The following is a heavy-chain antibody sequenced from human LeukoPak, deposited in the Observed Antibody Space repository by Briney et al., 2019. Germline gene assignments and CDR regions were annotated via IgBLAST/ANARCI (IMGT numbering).Heavy chain of an antibody. Sequence: SETLSLTCTVSGDSISSSTYYWSWIRQPPGKGLEWIWYIYYTGSTNYNPSLKSRGTISEDTSKNQFSLKLSSVTAADTAVYYCARYNFDSSGYYRRWFDPWGQGTLVTVSS. CDR2: IYYTGST. CDR3: ARYNFDSSGYYRRWFDP. V-gene: IGHV4-61*05. D-gene: IGHD3-22*01. CDR1: GDSISSSTYY. J-gene: IGHJ5*02.